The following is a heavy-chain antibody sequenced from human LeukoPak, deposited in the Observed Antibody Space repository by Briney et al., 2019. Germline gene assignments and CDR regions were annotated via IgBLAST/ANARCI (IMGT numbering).Heavy chain of an antibody. J-gene: IGHJ4*02. CDR2: ISYDGNNK. CDR1: ASTFSRHA. D-gene: IGHD6-13*01. Sequence: GGSLRLSCAASASTFSRHALHWVRQAPGKGLEWVAVISYDGNNKYYANSVEGRFTISRDNAKNSLYLQMNSLRAEDTALYYCAKDIWHSSSSFDYWGQGTLVTVSS. CDR3: AKDIWHSSSSFDY. V-gene: IGHV3-30-3*01.